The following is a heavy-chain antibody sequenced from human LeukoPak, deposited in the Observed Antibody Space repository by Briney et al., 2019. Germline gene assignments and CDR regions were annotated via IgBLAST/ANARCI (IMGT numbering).Heavy chain of an antibody. CDR1: GYTLTELS. J-gene: IGHJ5*02. CDR2: FDPEDGET. Sequence: ASVKVSCKVSGYTLTELSMHWVRQAPGKGLEWMGGFDPEDGETIYAQKFQGRVTMTEDTSTDTAYMELSSLRSEDTAVYYRATAPPSYSSGWYGPLPWGQGTLVTVSS. D-gene: IGHD6-19*01. CDR3: ATAPPSYSSGWYGPLP. V-gene: IGHV1-24*01.